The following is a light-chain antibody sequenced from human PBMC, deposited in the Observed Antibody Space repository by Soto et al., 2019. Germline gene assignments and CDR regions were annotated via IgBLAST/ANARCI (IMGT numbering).Light chain of an antibody. CDR1: QSIGTW. CDR2: DVS. J-gene: IGKJ1*01. Sequence: QSPSTLSASVGDRITITCRASQSIGTWQAWYQQKPGKAPKLLLYDVSTLERGVPSRFRGSGSATEFTLTISDLQPDDFATYYCQQYQSATWTFGQGTKVDIK. CDR3: QQYQSATWT. V-gene: IGKV1-5*01.